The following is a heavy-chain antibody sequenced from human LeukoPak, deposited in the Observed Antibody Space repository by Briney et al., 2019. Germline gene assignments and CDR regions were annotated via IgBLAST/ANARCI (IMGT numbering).Heavy chain of an antibody. CDR3: AKEPTSYSSGWYFHH. V-gene: IGHV3-30*18. CDR2: ISHDGTTK. Sequence: AGGSLRLSCAASGFIFTNYGMHWVRQAPGKGLEWVAVISHDGTTKFYADSVKGRFTISRDNSKNTLDLQMYSLRAEGTAVYYCAKEPTSYSSGWYFHHWGQGTLVTVSS. D-gene: IGHD6-25*01. CDR1: GFIFTNYG. J-gene: IGHJ1*01.